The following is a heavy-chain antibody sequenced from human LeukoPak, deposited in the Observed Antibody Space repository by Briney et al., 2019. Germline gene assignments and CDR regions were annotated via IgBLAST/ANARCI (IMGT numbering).Heavy chain of an antibody. Sequence: PSQTLSLTCTVSGGSISSGGYYWSWIRQHPGKGLEWIGYIYYSGSTYYNPSLKSRVTISVDTSKNQFSLKLSSVTAADTAVYYCARQARLRTVYYFDYWGQGTLVTVSS. D-gene: IGHD5/OR15-5a*01. CDR1: GGSISSGGYY. J-gene: IGHJ4*02. CDR3: ARQARLRTVYYFDY. V-gene: IGHV4-31*03. CDR2: IYYSGST.